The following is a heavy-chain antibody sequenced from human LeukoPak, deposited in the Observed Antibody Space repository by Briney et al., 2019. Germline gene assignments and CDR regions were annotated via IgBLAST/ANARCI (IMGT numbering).Heavy chain of an antibody. CDR2: IYYTGST. CDR1: GGSISSYY. V-gene: IGHV4-59*12. J-gene: IGHJ5*02. CDR3: ARPARYSSGWYGGRWFDP. D-gene: IGHD6-19*01. Sequence: SETLSLTCTVSGGSISSYYWSWIRQPPGKGLEWVGYIYYTGSTNYNPSLKSRLTISLDTSKNQFSLKLSSVTAADTAVYYCARPARYSSGWYGGRWFDPWGQGTLVTVSS.